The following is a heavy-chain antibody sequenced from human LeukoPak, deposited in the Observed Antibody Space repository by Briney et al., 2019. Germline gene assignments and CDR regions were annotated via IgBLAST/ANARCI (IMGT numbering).Heavy chain of an antibody. D-gene: IGHD6-6*01. CDR2: IHYSGRT. CDR1: GGSISSSSYS. V-gene: IGHV4-39*01. CDR3: ARHGGGAARGLDY. Sequence: SETLSLTCTVSGGSISSSSYSWGWIRQPPGKGLEWIGSIHYSGRTYSNPSLKSRVTISVDSSKNHFSLKLTSVTAADTAVYYCARHGGGAARGLDYWGQGTLVTVSS. J-gene: IGHJ4*02.